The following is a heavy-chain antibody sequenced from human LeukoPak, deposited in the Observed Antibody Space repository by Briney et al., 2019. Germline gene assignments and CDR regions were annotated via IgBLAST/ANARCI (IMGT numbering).Heavy chain of an antibody. J-gene: IGHJ4*02. V-gene: IGHV3-33*01. CDR2: VWYDGTDI. D-gene: IGHD1-26*01. Sequence: GKSLRLSCAASGFTFSTYGMHWVRQAPGKGLEWVAVVWYDGTDIHYVDSVKGRFTISRGNSKSTLYLQMNSLTVEDTAVYYCARGGYSGTYYFDYWAQGTLVTVSS. CDR1: GFTFSTYG. CDR3: ARGGYSGTYYFDY.